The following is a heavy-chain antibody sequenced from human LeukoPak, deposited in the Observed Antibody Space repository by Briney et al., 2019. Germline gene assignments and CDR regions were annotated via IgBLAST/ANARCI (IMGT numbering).Heavy chain of an antibody. CDR3: AKHLTNAYYDMIWFDP. CDR1: GGSISNQY. V-gene: IGHV4-59*11. CDR2: VYDSGTT. J-gene: IGHJ5*02. D-gene: IGHD3-16*01. Sequence: SETLSLTCTVSGGSISNQYRSWIRQAPGKGLEWIGYVYDSGTTKYNPSVKSRVTISVDKSKNEFSLRLSSVTAADTAIYYCAKHLTNAYYDMIWFDPWGQGTLVTVSS.